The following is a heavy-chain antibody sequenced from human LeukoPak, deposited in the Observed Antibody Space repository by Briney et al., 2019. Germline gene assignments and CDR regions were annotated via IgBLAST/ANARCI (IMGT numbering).Heavy chain of an antibody. J-gene: IGHJ3*01. CDR1: GYTFTSYD. Sequence: SVKVSCKASGYTFTSYDINWVRQAPGQGLERMGRIIPIFNRTNYAQNFQGRVTVTTDESTSTAYMELSSLRSDDTAIYYCARDDPFYSDGSGGDLTWGQGTMVTVSS. CDR3: ARDDPFYSDGSGGDLT. CDR2: IIPIFNRT. D-gene: IGHD2-21*02. V-gene: IGHV1-69*05.